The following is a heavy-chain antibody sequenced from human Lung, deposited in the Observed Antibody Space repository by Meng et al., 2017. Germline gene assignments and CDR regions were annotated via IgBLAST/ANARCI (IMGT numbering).Heavy chain of an antibody. CDR3: ARGPTTMAHDFDY. CDR2: INHSGST. V-gene: IGHV4-34*01. D-gene: IGHD4-11*01. CDR1: GGSFSDYY. Sequence: QVRLQQWGAGLLTPSETLSLTCVVSGGSFSDYYWSWIRQPPGKGLEWIGEINHSGSTNYNPSLESRATISVDTSQNNLSLKLSSVTAADSAVYYCARGPTTMAHDFDYWGQGTLVTVSS. J-gene: IGHJ4*02.